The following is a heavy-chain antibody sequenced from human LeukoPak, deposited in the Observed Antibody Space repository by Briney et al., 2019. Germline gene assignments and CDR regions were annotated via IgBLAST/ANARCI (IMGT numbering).Heavy chain of an antibody. CDR2: ISDSGGRI. V-gene: IGHV3-23*01. Sequence: GGSLRLSCAASGFTFNSYAMTWVRQAPGKGLEWVSVISDSGGRIYYADSVKGRFTISRDNSKNTLYLHMNSLRAEDTAVYYCAKVLIWTYGSGNYYKGAFDIWGQGTMVTVSS. J-gene: IGHJ3*02. CDR1: GFTFNSYA. D-gene: IGHD3-10*01. CDR3: AKVLIWTYGSGNYYKGAFDI.